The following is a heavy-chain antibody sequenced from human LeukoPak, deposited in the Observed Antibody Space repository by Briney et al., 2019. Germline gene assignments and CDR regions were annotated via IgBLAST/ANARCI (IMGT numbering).Heavy chain of an antibody. V-gene: IGHV3-48*03. D-gene: IGHD2-21*01. CDR2: INSVGGTT. CDR1: GFTFNTYG. J-gene: IGHJ3*02. CDR3: ARSHMYGDYGEDI. Sequence: GGSLRLSCVASGFTFNTYGMNWFRQAPGRGLEWLSYINSVGGTTFYGDSVKGRFTISRDNANNTLYLQMNSLRAEDAATYYCARSHMYGDYGEDIWGHGTVVAVSS.